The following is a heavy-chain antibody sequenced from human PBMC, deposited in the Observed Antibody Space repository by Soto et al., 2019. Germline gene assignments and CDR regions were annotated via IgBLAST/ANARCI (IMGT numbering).Heavy chain of an antibody. V-gene: IGHV3-23*01. J-gene: IGHJ4*02. CDR2: ITGGSGDT. Sequence: EVQLLESGGGLVQPGGSLRVSCAASGFTFTSHVVSWVRQAPGKGLEWVSAITGGSGDTYHADSVKGRFTISRDNTKNTLHLQMNSLRTEDTAVYYCAKGSANSRPYYFDYWGRGTLVTVSS. CDR3: AKGSANSRPYYFDY. D-gene: IGHD6-13*01. CDR1: GFTFTSHV.